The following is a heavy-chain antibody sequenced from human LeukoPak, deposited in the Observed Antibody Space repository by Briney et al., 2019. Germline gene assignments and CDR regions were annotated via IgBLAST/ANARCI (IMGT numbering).Heavy chain of an antibody. J-gene: IGHJ6*03. D-gene: IGHD3-3*01. V-gene: IGHV3-23*01. Sequence: GGSLRLSCAASGFTFDDYGMSWVRQAPGKGLEWVSAISGGSADYADSVKGRFSISIDNSKNTLYLQMNSLRAEDTAVYYCAKDRSSRYDFWSGSFSYYYYYYMDVWGKGTTVTVSS. CDR3: AKDRSSRYDFWSGSFSYYYYYYMDV. CDR1: GFTFDDYG. CDR2: ISGGSA.